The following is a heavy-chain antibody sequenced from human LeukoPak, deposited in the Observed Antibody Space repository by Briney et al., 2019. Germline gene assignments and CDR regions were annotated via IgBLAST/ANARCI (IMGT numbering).Heavy chain of an antibody. D-gene: IGHD5-12*01. Sequence: RASVKVSCKASGYTFTGYYMHWVRQAPGQGLEWMGWINPNSGGTNYAQKFQGRVTMTRDTSISTAYMELSRLRSDDTAVYYCARGGSGYDPYYYYYMDVWGKGTTVTVSS. V-gene: IGHV1-2*02. CDR1: GYTFTGYY. J-gene: IGHJ6*03. CDR3: ARGGSGYDPYYYYYMDV. CDR2: INPNSGGT.